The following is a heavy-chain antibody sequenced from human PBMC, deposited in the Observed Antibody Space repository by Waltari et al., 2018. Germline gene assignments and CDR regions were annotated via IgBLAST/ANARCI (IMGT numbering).Heavy chain of an antibody. V-gene: IGHV4-34*01. J-gene: IGHJ3*02. Sequence: QVQLQQWGAGLLKPSETLSLTCAVYGGSFSGYYWSWLRQPPGKGLEWIGEISHSGTTNYNPSLKSRVTISLDTSKNQFSLKLSSVTAADTAVYYCARQEIIVEVTGDAFDIWGQGTMVTVSS. CDR3: ARQEIIVEVTGDAFDI. D-gene: IGHD2-21*02. CDR1: GGSFSGYY. CDR2: ISHSGTT.